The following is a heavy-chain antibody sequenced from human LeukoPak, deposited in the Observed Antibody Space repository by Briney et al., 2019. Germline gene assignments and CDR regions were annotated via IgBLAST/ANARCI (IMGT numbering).Heavy chain of an antibody. Sequence: GESLKISCKHSEYSFPNYCIGWVRQMPGKGLEWMGIIYPDDSDTRYSPSFQGQVTMSADTSISTAYLQWSSLKASDTAMYYCAIRYSGTYSDYWGQGTLVTVSS. CDR2: IYPDDSDT. CDR3: AIRYSGTYSDY. J-gene: IGHJ4*02. CDR1: EYSFPNYC. D-gene: IGHD1-26*01. V-gene: IGHV5-51*01.